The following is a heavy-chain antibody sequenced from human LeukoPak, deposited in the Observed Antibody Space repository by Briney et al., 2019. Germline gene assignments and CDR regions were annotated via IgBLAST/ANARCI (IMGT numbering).Heavy chain of an antibody. V-gene: IGHV1-8*01. D-gene: IGHD6-19*01. Sequence: ASVKVSCKASGYTFTSYDINWVRQATGQGLEWMGWMNPNSGNTGYAQKFQGRVTMTRNTSISTAYMELSSLRSEDTAVYYCARGGRIAVAATQMGYWGQGTLVTVSS. CDR2: MNPNSGNT. CDR1: GYTFTSYD. J-gene: IGHJ4*02. CDR3: ARGGRIAVAATQMGY.